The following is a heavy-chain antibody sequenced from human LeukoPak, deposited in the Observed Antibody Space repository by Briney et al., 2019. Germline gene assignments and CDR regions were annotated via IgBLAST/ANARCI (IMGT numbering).Heavy chain of an antibody. Sequence: PGGSLRVSCAASGFTFSSFTMTWVRQTPGKGLEWVSGISGSGDATFYADSVKGRFTISRDNSKDTLYLQMSSLRAEDTAIYYCAKDRGYWGQGTLVTVTS. V-gene: IGHV3-23*01. J-gene: IGHJ4*02. CDR1: GFTFSSFT. CDR3: AKDRGY. CDR2: ISGSGDAT.